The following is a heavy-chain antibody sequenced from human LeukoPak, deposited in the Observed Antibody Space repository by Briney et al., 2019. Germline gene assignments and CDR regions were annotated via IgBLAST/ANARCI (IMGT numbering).Heavy chain of an antibody. V-gene: IGHV3-53*01. J-gene: IGHJ4*02. Sequence: GGSLRLSCAASGFTVSNNYMTWVRQAPGKGLEWVSSTYSGGNTYYADSVRGRFTISRDNSKNTLYLQMNSLRAEDTALYYCARGAGGNTYAWWGQGTLVTVSS. CDR2: TYSGGNT. D-gene: IGHD2-2*01. CDR1: GFTVSNNY. CDR3: ARGAGGNTYAW.